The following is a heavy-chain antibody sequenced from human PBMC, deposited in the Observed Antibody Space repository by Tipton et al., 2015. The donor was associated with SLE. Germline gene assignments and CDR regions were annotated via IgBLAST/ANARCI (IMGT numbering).Heavy chain of an antibody. Sequence: TLSLTCTVSGVSVSSHYWSWIRRSPGKGLEWIGFVHHSRGTNYNPSLQSRVTMSVQTSKNQFSLKLTSVTAADTAVYYCAREAAVVTPGAFDVWGLGTKVTVSS. V-gene: IGHV4-59*02. D-gene: IGHD4-23*01. CDR3: AREAAVVTPGAFDV. CDR1: GVSVSSHY. CDR2: VHHSRGT. J-gene: IGHJ3*01.